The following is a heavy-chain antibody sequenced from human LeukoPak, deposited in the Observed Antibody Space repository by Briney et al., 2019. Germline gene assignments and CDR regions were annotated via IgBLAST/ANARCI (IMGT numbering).Heavy chain of an antibody. CDR1: GFTFSSYE. CDR2: ISSSGSTI. CDR3: ARPQGFYYYYYMDV. Sequence: GGSLRLSCAASGFTFSSYEMNWVRQAPGKGLEWVSYISSSGSTIYYADSVKGRFTISRDNAKNSLYLQMNSLRAEDTAVYYCARPQGFYYYYYMDVWGKGTTVTVSS. V-gene: IGHV3-48*03. J-gene: IGHJ6*03.